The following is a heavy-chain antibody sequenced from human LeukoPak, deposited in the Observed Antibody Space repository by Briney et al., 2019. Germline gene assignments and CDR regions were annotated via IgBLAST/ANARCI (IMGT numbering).Heavy chain of an antibody. CDR3: AKVKGDSSGYSDDYYFDY. J-gene: IGHJ4*02. Sequence: PSETLSLTCTVSGGSISSYYWSWIRQPPGKGLEWIGYIYYSGSTNYNPSLKSRVTISVDTSKNQFSLKMSSVTAADTAVYYCAKVKGDSSGYSDDYYFDYWGQGTLVTVSS. CDR2: IYYSGST. V-gene: IGHV4-59*01. D-gene: IGHD3-22*01. CDR1: GGSISSYY.